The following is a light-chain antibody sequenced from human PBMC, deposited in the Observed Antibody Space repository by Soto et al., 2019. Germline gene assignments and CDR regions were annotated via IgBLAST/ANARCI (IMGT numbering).Light chain of an antibody. CDR3: QQRSNWPLT. CDR1: QSVSSS. J-gene: IGKJ4*01. Sequence: EIVLTQSPATLSLSPGKRATLSCRASQSVSSSLAWFQQKPGQAPRLLIYHASNRATGIPARFSGSGSGTDFTLTISSLESEDFAVYYCQQRSNWPLTFGGGTKVEIK. V-gene: IGKV3-11*01. CDR2: HAS.